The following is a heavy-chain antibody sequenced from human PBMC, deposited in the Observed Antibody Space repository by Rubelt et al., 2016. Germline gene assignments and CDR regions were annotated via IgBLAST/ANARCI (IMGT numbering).Heavy chain of an antibody. CDR3: ARDLAELRFLEWPGNFDY. J-gene: IGHJ4*02. Sequence: GWVSYISSSSSTIYYADSVKGRFTISRDNSKNTLYLQMNSLRAEDTAVYYCARDLAELRFLEWPGNFDYWGQGTLVTVSS. D-gene: IGHD3-3*01. CDR2: ISSSSSTI. V-gene: IGHV3-48*01.